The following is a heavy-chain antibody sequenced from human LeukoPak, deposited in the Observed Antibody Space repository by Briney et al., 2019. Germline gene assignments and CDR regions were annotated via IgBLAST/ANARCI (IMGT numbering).Heavy chain of an antibody. D-gene: IGHD5-18*01. CDR2: IYYSGNT. V-gene: IGHV4-39*01. CDR1: GGSISSSGYY. CDR3: ARQGGYGYRILDY. J-gene: IGHJ4*02. Sequence: SETLSLTCTVSGGSISSSGYYWGWIRQPPGKGLEWIGSIYYSGNTYYNASLKSRVTISVDTSKNQFSLKLSSVTAADTAVYYCARQGGYGYRILDYWGQGTLVTVSS.